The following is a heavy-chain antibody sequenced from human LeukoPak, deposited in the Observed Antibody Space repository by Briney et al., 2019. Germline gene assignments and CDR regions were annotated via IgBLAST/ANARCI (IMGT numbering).Heavy chain of an antibody. Sequence: PSETPSLTCTVSGGSISSYYWSWIRQPPGKGLEWIGYIHYSGSTNYNPSLKSRVTISVDTSKNQFSLKLSSVTAADTAVYYCATYSGYDYTFFDYWGQGTLVTVSS. CDR1: GGSISSYY. CDR2: IHYSGST. D-gene: IGHD5-12*01. V-gene: IGHV4-59*01. J-gene: IGHJ4*02. CDR3: ATYSGYDYTFFDY.